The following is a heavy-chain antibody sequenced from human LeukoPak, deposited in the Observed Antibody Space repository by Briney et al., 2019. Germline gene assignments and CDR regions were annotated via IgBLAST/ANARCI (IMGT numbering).Heavy chain of an antibody. Sequence: SETLSLTCTVSSASITSYYWSWIRRPPRKGLEWIGYIDSSGRTNYNPSLESRVTISEDTSKNQFSLKLSSVTAADTAVYFCARNVGGSGTYRDYFYGMDVWGQGTTVTVSS. J-gene: IGHJ6*02. CDR1: SASITSYY. CDR2: IDSSGRT. CDR3: ARNVGGSGTYRDYFYGMDV. V-gene: IGHV4-59*01. D-gene: IGHD3-10*01.